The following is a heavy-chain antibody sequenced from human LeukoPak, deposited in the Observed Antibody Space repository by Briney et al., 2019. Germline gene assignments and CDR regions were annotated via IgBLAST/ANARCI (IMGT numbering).Heavy chain of an antibody. Sequence: PGGSLGLSCAASGFTFTNYAMNWVRQAPGKGLEWVSGMSGRGVSTYYADSVKGRFTISSDNSKNTLYLQMNSLRAEDTAIYYCAKDCNGGNCYIDYWGQGTLVTVAS. J-gene: IGHJ4*02. D-gene: IGHD2-15*01. V-gene: IGHV3-23*01. CDR1: GFTFTNYA. CDR2: MSGRGVST. CDR3: AKDCNGGNCYIDY.